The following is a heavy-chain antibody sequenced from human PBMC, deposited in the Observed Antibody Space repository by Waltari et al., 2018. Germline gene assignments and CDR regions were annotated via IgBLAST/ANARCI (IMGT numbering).Heavy chain of an antibody. J-gene: IGHJ3*02. D-gene: IGHD3-22*01. CDR2: IYYSGST. CDR3: ARPVYYYDSSGYHAPGAFDI. Sequence: QLQLQESGPGLVKPSETLSLTCTVSGGSISSSSYYWGWIRQPPGKGLEWIGSIYYSGSTYYNPSLKGRVTISVDTSKNQFSLKLSSVTAADTAVYYCARPVYYYDSSGYHAPGAFDIWGQGTMVTVSS. CDR1: GGSISSSSYY. V-gene: IGHV4-39*01.